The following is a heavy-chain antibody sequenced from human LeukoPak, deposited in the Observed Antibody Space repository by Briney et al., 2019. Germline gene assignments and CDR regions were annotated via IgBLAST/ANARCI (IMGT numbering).Heavy chain of an antibody. CDR1: GGSISSYY. CDR2: IYYSGST. Sequence: SETLSLTCTVSGGSISSYYWSWIRQPPGKGLEWIGYIYYSGSTNHNPSLKSRVTISVDTSKNQFSLKLSSVTAADTAVYYCAGYYYDSSGYYPWGAFFDYWGQGTLVTVSS. CDR3: AGYYYDSSGYYPWGAFFDY. V-gene: IGHV4-59*01. J-gene: IGHJ4*02. D-gene: IGHD3-22*01.